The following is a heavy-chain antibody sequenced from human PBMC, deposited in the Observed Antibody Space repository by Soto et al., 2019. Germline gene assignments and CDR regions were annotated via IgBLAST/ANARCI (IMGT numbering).Heavy chain of an antibody. CDR1: GGSISTYY. D-gene: IGHD3-16*01. CDR3: ARRGSGNWYFDL. CDR2: VYKSGST. V-gene: IGHV4-59*01. J-gene: IGHJ2*01. Sequence: QVQLQESGPGLVKPSETLSLTCTVSGGSISTYYGSWIRQPPGKGLEWIGYVYKSGSTNYKPSLKSGNSISADTSKNPIYLLLGYVTGADADVYSCARRGSGNWYFDLWGRGTLVTVSS.